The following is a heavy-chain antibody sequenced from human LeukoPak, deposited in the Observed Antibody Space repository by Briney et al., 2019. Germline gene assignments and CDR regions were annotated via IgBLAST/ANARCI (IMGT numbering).Heavy chain of an antibody. CDR1: GFTFNTNA. CDR3: AKCGNSGCHLIDY. CDR2: ISGRTGGT. J-gene: IGHJ4*02. Sequence: GGTLRLSCAASGFTFNTNAMSWVRQAPGKGLEWVSAISGRTGGTYYADSVKGRFTISRDNSKSTLYLQMDSLRAEDTAVYYCAKCGNSGCHLIDYWGQGTLVTVSS. V-gene: IGHV3-23*01. D-gene: IGHD5-12*01.